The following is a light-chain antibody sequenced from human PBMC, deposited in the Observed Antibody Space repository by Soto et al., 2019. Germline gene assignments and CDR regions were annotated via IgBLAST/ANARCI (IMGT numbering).Light chain of an antibody. CDR3: SSFTSSTTYV. V-gene: IGLV2-14*01. J-gene: IGLJ1*01. CDR1: SSDVGGFNS. Sequence: QYVLTQPASVSGSPGQSITISCTGTSSDVGGFNSVSWYQQHPGKAPKLVIYEVSDRPSGVSNRFSGSKSGITASLTISGLQAEDEADYYCSSFTSSTTYVFGPGTKLTVL. CDR2: EVS.